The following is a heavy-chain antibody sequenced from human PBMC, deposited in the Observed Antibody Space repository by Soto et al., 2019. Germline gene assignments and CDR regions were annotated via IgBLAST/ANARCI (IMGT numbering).Heavy chain of an antibody. J-gene: IGHJ4*02. CDR3: ARGDLGYCSGGSCYPVGFDY. CDR2: IWYDGSNK. V-gene: IGHV3-33*01. Sequence: QVRLVESGGGVVQSGRSLRLSCAASGFTFSSYGMHWVRQAPGKGLEWVAVIWYDGSNKYYADSVKGRFTISRDNSKNTLYLQMNSLRAEDTAVYYCARGDLGYCSGGSCYPVGFDYWGQGTLVTVSS. D-gene: IGHD2-15*01. CDR1: GFTFSSYG.